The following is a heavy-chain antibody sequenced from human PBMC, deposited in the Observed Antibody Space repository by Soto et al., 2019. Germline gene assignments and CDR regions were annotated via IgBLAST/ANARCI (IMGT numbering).Heavy chain of an antibody. CDR1: GFTFTSYA. Sequence: GGSLRLSWEASGFTFTSYAMHWVRQAPGKGLEWVAVISYDGINEYYADSVKGRFTISRDNSKNTLFLQMSSLRVEDTAVYYCARDRLRLGGLSLIGYFDYWGQGTLVTVSS. D-gene: IGHD3-16*02. CDR3: ARDRLRLGGLSLIGYFDY. V-gene: IGHV3-30*15. J-gene: IGHJ4*02. CDR2: ISYDGINE.